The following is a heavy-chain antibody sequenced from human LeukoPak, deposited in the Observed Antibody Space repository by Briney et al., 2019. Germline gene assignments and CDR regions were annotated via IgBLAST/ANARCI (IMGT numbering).Heavy chain of an antibody. D-gene: IGHD5-12*01. CDR2: IIPLLGTA. J-gene: IGHJ4*02. V-gene: IGHV1-69*04. CDR3: WKFGGYEERGDDY. CDR1: GGSSSTYA. Sequence: SVKVSCKASGGSSSTYAINWVRQAPGQGLEWMGRIIPLLGTANYAQKFQGSVTFTADKSTSTAYMELSSLISEDTAVYYCWKFGGYEERGDDYWGQGTLVTVSS.